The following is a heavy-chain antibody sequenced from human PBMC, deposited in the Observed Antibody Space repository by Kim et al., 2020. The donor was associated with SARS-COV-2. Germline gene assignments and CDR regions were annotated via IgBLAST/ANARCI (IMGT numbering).Heavy chain of an antibody. D-gene: IGHD3-10*01. CDR1: GFTFSSYA. V-gene: IGHV3-30*04. CDR2: ISYDGSNK. J-gene: IGHJ6*02. Sequence: GGSLRLSCAASGFTFSSYAMHWVRQAPGKGLEWVAVISYDGSNKYYADSVKGRFTISRDNSKNTLYLQMNSLRAEDTAVYYCARDSRTPRLVRGAPGMDVWGQGTTVTVSS. CDR3: ARDSRTPRLVRGAPGMDV.